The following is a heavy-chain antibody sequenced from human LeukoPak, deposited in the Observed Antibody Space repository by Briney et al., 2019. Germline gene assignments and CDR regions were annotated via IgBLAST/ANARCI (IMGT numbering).Heavy chain of an antibody. CDR1: GGSISSSRYY. Sequence: PSETLSLTCTVSGGSISSSRYYWGWIRQPPGKGLEWIGTIYYSGAAYYNPSLKSRVTISVDTSKNQFSLKLSSVTAADTAVYYCARHSRGGYSSRIPINNWFDPWGQGTLVTVSS. CDR3: ARHSRGGYSSRIPINNWFDP. J-gene: IGHJ5*02. D-gene: IGHD6-13*01. V-gene: IGHV4-39*01. CDR2: IYYSGAA.